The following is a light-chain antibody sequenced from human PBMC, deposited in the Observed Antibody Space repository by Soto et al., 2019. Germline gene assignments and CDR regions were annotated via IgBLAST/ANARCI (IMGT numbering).Light chain of an antibody. CDR2: GAS. Sequence: EIVMTQTPATLCVSPGERATLSCRASQSVSSNLAWYQQKRGQAPRLLIYGASNRATGIPARFSGSGSGTDFTLTISSLEPEDFAVYYCQQRSNWPALTFGGGTKVDIK. CDR3: QQRSNWPALT. CDR1: QSVSSN. V-gene: IGKV3-11*01. J-gene: IGKJ4*01.